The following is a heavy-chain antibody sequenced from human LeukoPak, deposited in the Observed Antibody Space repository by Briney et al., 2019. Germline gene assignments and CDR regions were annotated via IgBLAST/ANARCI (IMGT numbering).Heavy chain of an antibody. J-gene: IGHJ4*02. V-gene: IGHV3-48*03. CDR1: GFTFSSYA. D-gene: IGHD3-22*01. CDR3: ARAVYYYGSSGYYYFDY. CDR2: ISSSGSTI. Sequence: PGGSLRLSCAASGFTFSSYAMSWVRQAPGKGLEWVSYISSSGSTIYYADSVKGRFTISRDNAKNSLYLQMNSLRAEDTAVYYCARAVYYYGSSGYYYFDYWGQGTLVTVSS.